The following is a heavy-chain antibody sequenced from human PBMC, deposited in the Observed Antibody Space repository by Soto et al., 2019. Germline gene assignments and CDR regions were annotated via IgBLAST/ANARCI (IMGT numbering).Heavy chain of an antibody. CDR3: VRLIGNSWLDS. Sequence: SETLSLTWTVSGATISSGDYYWTWIRQPPGKGLEWIGSIYYSGNTYYNPSLKSRITINPDTSNNQLSLQLNSVTPDDTAVYYCVRLIGNSWLDSWGQGTLVTVSS. CDR1: GATISSGDYY. CDR2: IYYSGNT. J-gene: IGHJ5*01. V-gene: IGHV4-30-4*01. D-gene: IGHD3-16*01.